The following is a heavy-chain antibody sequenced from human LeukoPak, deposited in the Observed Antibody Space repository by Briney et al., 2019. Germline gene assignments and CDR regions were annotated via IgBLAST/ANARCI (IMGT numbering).Heavy chain of an antibody. CDR1: GGSFSGYY. Sequence: PSETRSLTCAVYGGSFSGYYWSWIRQPPGKGLEWIGEINHRRSTNYNPSLKSRVTMSVDTSKNQFSLNLSSVTAADTAVYYCARGQFWSGYSIWGQGTLVTVSS. V-gene: IGHV4-34*01. CDR3: ARGQFWSGYSI. J-gene: IGHJ4*02. D-gene: IGHD3-3*02. CDR2: INHRRST.